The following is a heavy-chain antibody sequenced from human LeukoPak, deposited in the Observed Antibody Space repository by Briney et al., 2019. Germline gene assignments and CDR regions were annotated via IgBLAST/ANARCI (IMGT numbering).Heavy chain of an antibody. V-gene: IGHV4-61*01. CDR3: ASAIAEKDIDY. J-gene: IGHJ4*02. D-gene: IGHD5-18*01. CDR2: IYYSGST. CDR1: GGSVSSGSYY. Sequence: PSETLSLSCTVSGGSVSSGSYYWSWIRQPPGKGLEWIGYIYYSGSTNYNPSLKSRVTISVDTSKNQFSLKLSSVTAADTAVYYCASAIAEKDIDYWGQGTLVTVSS.